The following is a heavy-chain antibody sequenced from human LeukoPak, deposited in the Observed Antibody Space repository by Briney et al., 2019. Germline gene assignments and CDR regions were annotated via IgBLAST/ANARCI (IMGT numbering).Heavy chain of an antibody. D-gene: IGHD3-10*01. J-gene: IGHJ4*02. CDR2: IYYSGST. Sequence: SETLSLTCTVSGGSISSGGYYWSWIRQHPGKGLEWIGYIYYSGSTYYNPSLKSRVTISVDTSKNQFPLKLSSVTAADTAVYYCARAWASYYYGSGTFDYWGQGTLVTVSS. CDR3: ARAWASYYYGSGTFDY. V-gene: IGHV4-31*03. CDR1: GGSISSGGYY.